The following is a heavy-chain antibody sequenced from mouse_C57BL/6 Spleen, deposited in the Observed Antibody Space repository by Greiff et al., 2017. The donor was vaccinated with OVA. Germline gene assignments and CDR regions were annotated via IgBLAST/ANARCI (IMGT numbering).Heavy chain of an antibody. J-gene: IGHJ2*01. V-gene: IGHV1-15*01. D-gene: IGHD1-1*01. CDR3: TRTTVLDY. Sequence: QVHVKQSGAELVRPGASVTLSCKASGYTFTDYEMHWVKQTPVHGLEWIGAIDPETGGTAYNQKFKGKAILTADKSSSTAYMELRSLTSEDSAVYYCTRTTVLDYWGQGTTLTVSS. CDR2: IDPETGGT. CDR1: GYTFTDYE.